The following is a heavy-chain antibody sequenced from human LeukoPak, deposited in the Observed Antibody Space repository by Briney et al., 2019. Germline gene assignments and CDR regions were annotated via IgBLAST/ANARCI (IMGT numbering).Heavy chain of an antibody. CDR1: GFNFSSYA. D-gene: IGHD2-15*01. V-gene: IGHV3-66*01. J-gene: IGHJ6*02. Sequence: GRSLRLSCAASGFNFSSYAMHWVRQAPGKGLDWVSVIYSGGSTYYADSVKGRFTISRDNSKNTLYLQMNSLRAEDTAVYYCARDRWKLYYYYGMDVWGQGTTVTVSS. CDR3: ARDRWKLYYYYGMDV. CDR2: IYSGGST.